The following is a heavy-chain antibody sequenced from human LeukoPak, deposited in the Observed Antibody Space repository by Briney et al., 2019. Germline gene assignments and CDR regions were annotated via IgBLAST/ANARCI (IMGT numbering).Heavy chain of an antibody. V-gene: IGHV4-34*01. CDR3: ARDRVIAVAGTTFGY. CDR1: GGSFTGYY. Sequence: SETMSLTCAVYGGSFTGYYWSWIRQPPGQGLEWIGEINHSGSTNYNPSLKSRVTISVDTSKNQFSLKLSSVTAADTAVYYCARDRVIAVAGTTFGYWGQGTLVTVSS. D-gene: IGHD6-19*01. J-gene: IGHJ4*02. CDR2: INHSGST.